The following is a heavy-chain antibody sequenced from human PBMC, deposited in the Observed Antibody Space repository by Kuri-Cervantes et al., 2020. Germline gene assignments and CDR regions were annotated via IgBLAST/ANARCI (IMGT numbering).Heavy chain of an antibody. D-gene: IGHD2-15*01. CDR3: ARKFCSGGSCYSFWFDP. CDR2: INPSGGST. J-gene: IGHJ5*02. CDR1: GYTFTSYY. V-gene: IGHV1-46*01. Sequence: ASVKVSCKASGYTFTSYYMHWVRQAPGQGLEWMGMINPSGGSTSYAQKFQGRVTMTTDTSTSTAYMELRSLRSDDTAVYYCARKFCSGGSCYSFWFDPWGQGTLVTVSS.